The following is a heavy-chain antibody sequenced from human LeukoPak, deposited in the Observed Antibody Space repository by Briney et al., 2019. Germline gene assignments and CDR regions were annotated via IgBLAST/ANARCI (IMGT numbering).Heavy chain of an antibody. CDR1: GFTFSSYW. J-gene: IGHJ4*02. D-gene: IGHD3-22*01. CDR2: INTDGSST. V-gene: IGHV3-74*01. CDR3: AKDYYDSSGYYYFDY. Sequence: GGSLRLSCAASGFTFSSYWMHWVRQAPGKGLVWVSRINTDGSSTSYADSVKGRFTISRDNSKNTLYLQMNSLRAEDTAVYYCAKDYYDSSGYYYFDYWGQGTLVTVSS.